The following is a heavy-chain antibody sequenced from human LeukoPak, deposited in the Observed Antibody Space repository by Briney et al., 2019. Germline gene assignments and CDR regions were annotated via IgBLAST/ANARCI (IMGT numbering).Heavy chain of an antibody. CDR3: ARRRGVVVGH. Sequence: SETLSLTCTVSGVSISSGGYYWSWIRQHPGKGLEWIGYIYYSGSTYYNPSLKSRVTISVDTSKNQFSLKLSSVTAADTAVYYCARRRGVVVGHWGQGTLVTVSS. D-gene: IGHD2-21*01. CDR2: IYYSGST. CDR1: GVSISSGGYY. V-gene: IGHV4-31*03. J-gene: IGHJ4*02.